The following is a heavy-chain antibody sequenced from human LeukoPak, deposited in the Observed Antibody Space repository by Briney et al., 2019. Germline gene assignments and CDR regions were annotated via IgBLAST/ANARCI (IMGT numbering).Heavy chain of an antibody. J-gene: IGHJ4*02. CDR1: GYTFTSYG. CDR3: ARAGHRRYYYDNGYDY. Sequence: ASVKVFCKASGYTFTSYGISWVRQAPGQGLEWMGWISAYNGNTNYAQKLQGRVTMTTDTSTSTAYMELRSLRSDDTAVYYCARAGHRRYYYDNGYDYWGQGTLVTVSS. D-gene: IGHD3-22*01. CDR2: ISAYNGNT. V-gene: IGHV1-18*01.